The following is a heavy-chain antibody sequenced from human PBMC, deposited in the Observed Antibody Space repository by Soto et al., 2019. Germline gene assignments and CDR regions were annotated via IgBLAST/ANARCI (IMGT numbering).Heavy chain of an antibody. D-gene: IGHD2-21*02. CDR3: ARDGGWTWGGGDFDDAFDI. CDR2: ISYDGSNK. Sequence: QVQLVESGGGVVQPGRSLRLSCAASGFTFSRYGMHWVRQAPGKGLEWVAVISYDGSNKYYADPVKGRFTISRDNSKNTLYLQMNSLRAEDTAVYYCARDGGWTWGGGDFDDAFDIWGQGTMVTVSS. J-gene: IGHJ3*02. CDR1: GFTFSRYG. V-gene: IGHV3-30-3*01.